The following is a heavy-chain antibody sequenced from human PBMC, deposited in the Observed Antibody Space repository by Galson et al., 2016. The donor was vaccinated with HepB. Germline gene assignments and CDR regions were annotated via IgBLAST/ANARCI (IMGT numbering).Heavy chain of an antibody. D-gene: IGHD3-10*01. J-gene: IGHJ4*02. CDR2: ISAGNGDT. Sequence: SVKVSCKASGYTFTSYFMHWVRQAPGQRLEWMGWISAGNGDTKYSQNFQGRVTITRDTSASTASMELSSLMSEDTAEYYCTRGGGSGSYPFDYWGQGTLVTVSS. V-gene: IGHV1-3*01. CDR3: TRGGGSGSYPFDY. CDR1: GYTFTSYF.